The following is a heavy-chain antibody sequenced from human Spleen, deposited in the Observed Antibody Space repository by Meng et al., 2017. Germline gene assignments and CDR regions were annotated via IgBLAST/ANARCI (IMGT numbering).Heavy chain of an antibody. CDR1: GYTLSSDG. Sequence: QGQLVQSGVEVKKPGASAKVSCEASGYTLSSDGFSWVRQAPGQGLEWMGWINAYNGNTDYAQKFQGRVTMTTDTSTSTAYMELRSLRSDDTAVYYCATRGNPYLNCWGQGTLVTVSS. J-gene: IGHJ4*02. CDR2: INAYNGNT. CDR3: ATRGNPYLNC. V-gene: IGHV1-18*01.